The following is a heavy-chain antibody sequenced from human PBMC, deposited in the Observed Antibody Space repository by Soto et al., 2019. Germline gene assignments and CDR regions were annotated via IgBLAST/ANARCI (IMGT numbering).Heavy chain of an antibody. CDR3: ARAPKVSGSSQTRPDF. CDR2: ISQSGNT. Sequence: PSETVSLTCSIYSGSFSGYYWSWIRQPPGKGLEWIGEISQSGNTNYSPSLKSRVSISIDTSKKQFSLNLASVSAADTAVYYCARAPKVSGSSQTRPDFWGQGTLVTVSS. CDR1: SGSFSGYY. V-gene: IGHV4-34*01. J-gene: IGHJ4*02. D-gene: IGHD6-6*01.